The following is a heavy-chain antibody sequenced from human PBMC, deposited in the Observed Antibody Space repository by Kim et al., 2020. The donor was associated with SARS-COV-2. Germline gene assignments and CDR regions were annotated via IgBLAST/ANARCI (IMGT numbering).Heavy chain of an antibody. CDR1: GGSFNDYY. J-gene: IGHJ6*02. CDR2: ITHSGST. D-gene: IGHD2-8*01. V-gene: IGHV4-34*01. CDR3: AGGEDVDSVRNGGRDV. Sequence: SETLSLTCAVYGGSFNDYYWSWIRQSPGKGLEWIGEITHSGSTNYNPSLKSRVIIAVSTTKKHFPLKLSSVTAADTAVYYCAGGEDVDSVRNGGRDVWG.